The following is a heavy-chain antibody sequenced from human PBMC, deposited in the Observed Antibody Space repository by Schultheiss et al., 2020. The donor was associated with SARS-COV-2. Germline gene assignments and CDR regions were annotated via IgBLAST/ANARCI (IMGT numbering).Heavy chain of an antibody. V-gene: IGHV3-23*01. Sequence: GGSLRLSCAASGFTFSDYYMSWIRQAPGKGLEWVSAISGSGGSTYYADSVKGRFTISRDNSKNTLYLQMNSLRAEDTAVYYCAKGRLELRWLYYMDVWGKGTTVTVSS. D-gene: IGHD1-7*01. J-gene: IGHJ6*03. CDR2: ISGSGGST. CDR1: GFTFSDYY. CDR3: AKGRLELRWLYYMDV.